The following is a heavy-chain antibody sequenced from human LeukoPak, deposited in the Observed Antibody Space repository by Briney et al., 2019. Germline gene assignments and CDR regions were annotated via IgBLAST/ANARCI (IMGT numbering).Heavy chain of an antibody. D-gene: IGHD2-2*01. J-gene: IGHJ4*02. Sequence: GGSLRLSCAASGFTFSSYAMHWVRQAPGKGLEWVAVISYDGSNKYYADSVKGRFTISRDNSKHTLYLQMNSLRAEDTAVYYCSKWKAIVLVPAARSPIDYWGQGILVTASS. CDR1: GFTFSSYA. CDR2: ISYDGSNK. V-gene: IGHV3-30*04. CDR3: SKWKAIVLVPAARSPIDY.